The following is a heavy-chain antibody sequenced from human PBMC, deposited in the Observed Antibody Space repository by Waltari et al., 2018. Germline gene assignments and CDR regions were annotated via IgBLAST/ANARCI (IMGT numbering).Heavy chain of an antibody. D-gene: IGHD1-7*01. J-gene: IGHJ2*01. CDR1: GFIVRSKY. V-gene: IGHV3-53*01. CDR3: ARGGMTATTRYAPWYFDV. Sequence: EVQLVESGGGLIQPGGSLRLSCAAPGFIVRSKYMTWVRQAPGKGLGWVSVIYVGDTTNYADSVKGRFTISRDNSKNMLYLQMNSLRVEDTALYYCARGGMTATTRYAPWYFDVWGRGTLVTVSS. CDR2: IYVGDTT.